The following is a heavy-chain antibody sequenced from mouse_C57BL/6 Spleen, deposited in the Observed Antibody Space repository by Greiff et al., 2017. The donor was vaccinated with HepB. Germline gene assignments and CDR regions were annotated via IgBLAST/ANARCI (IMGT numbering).Heavy chain of an antibody. CDR2: IYPGDGDT. CDR3: AGWSASLGFAY. V-gene: IGHV1-80*01. D-gene: IGHD6-1*01. CDR1: GYAFSSYW. Sequence: QVQLQQSGAELVKPGASVKISCKASGYAFSSYWMNWVKQRPGKGLEWIGQIYPGDGDTNYNGKFKGKATLTAGKSSSTAYMQLSSLTSEDSAVYFCAGWSASLGFAYWGQGTLVTVSA. J-gene: IGHJ3*01.